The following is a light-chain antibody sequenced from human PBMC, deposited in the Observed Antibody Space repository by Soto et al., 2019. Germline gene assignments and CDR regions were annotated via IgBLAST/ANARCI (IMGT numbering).Light chain of an antibody. CDR3: QQYRT. Sequence: EIVLTQSSGTLSLSPGERATLSCRASQSVSSSYLAWYQQKPGQAPRLLIYGASSRATGIPDRFSGSGSGTDFTLTISRLEPEDFAVYYCQQYRTFGQGTKVDIK. J-gene: IGKJ1*01. CDR1: QSVSSSY. CDR2: GAS. V-gene: IGKV3-20*01.